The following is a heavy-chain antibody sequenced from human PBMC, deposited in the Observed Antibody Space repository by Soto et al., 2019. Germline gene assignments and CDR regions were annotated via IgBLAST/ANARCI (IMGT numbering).Heavy chain of an antibody. CDR3: ARWVGSTSRMDV. Sequence: QVQLVQSGAEVKKPGSSVNVSCKASGGTFSSYAISWVRQAPGQGLEWMGGIIPIFGTTNYAQKFQGRVTITGDESTSTAYMELSSLRSEDTAVYYCARWVGSTSRMDVWGQGTTVTVSS. CDR1: GGTFSSYA. J-gene: IGHJ6*02. V-gene: IGHV1-69*01. D-gene: IGHD2-2*01. CDR2: IIPIFGTT.